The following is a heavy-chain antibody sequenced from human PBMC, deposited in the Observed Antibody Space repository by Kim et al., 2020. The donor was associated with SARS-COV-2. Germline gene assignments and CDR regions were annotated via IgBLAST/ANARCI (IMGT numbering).Heavy chain of an antibody. CDR3: VAATGVDY. CDR1: GFTFRSYA. V-gene: IGHV3-30*04. CDR2: ISYNGGNK. Sequence: GGSLRLSCAASGFTFRSYAMHWVRQAPGKGLEWVAVISYNGGNKQYADSVKGRFTISRDNSRNTLDLQMDSLRTEDTAVYYVVAATGVDYWGQGTLATVS. D-gene: IGHD6-13*01. J-gene: IGHJ4*02.